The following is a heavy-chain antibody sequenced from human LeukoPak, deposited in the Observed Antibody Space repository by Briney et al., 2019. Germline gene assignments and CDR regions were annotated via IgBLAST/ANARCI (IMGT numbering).Heavy chain of an antibody. V-gene: IGHV3-23*01. Sequence: GGSLRLSCAASGFTFTSYALSWVRQAPGKGLEWVSTISGSGGSTYYADSAKGRFTISRDNSKNTLFLQMNSLRTEDTAVYYCARDLDSSSWYILWFDPWGQGTLVTVSS. CDR3: ARDLDSSSWYILWFDP. J-gene: IGHJ5*02. CDR2: ISGSGGST. CDR1: GFTFTSYA. D-gene: IGHD6-13*01.